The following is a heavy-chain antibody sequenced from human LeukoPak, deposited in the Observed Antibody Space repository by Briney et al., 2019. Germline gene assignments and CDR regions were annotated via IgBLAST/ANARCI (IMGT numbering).Heavy chain of an antibody. CDR3: TGDPLYGALDS. V-gene: IGHV3-7*01. CDR1: GFPFGSYW. Sequence: GGSLRLSCVASGFPFGSYWMTWVRQAPGKGLGGVANIQPDGSQGLYVDSVKGRFIISRDNAKQSLYLQMNSLRAEETAGYYCTGDPLYGALDSWGQGPLVTVSS. D-gene: IGHD4-17*01. CDR2: IQPDGSQG. J-gene: IGHJ4*02.